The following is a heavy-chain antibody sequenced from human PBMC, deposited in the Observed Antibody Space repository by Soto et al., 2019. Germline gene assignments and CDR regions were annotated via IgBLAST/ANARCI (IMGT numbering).Heavy chain of an antibody. Sequence: GSLRLSCAASGFTFSSYSMNWVRQAPGKGLEWVSSISSSSSYIYYADSVKGRFTISRDNAKNSLYLQMNSLRAEDTAVYYCARDPQSSIAAPKDYWGQGTLVTVSS. D-gene: IGHD6-6*01. CDR3: ARDPQSSIAAPKDY. V-gene: IGHV3-21*01. CDR1: GFTFSSYS. J-gene: IGHJ4*02. CDR2: ISSSSSYI.